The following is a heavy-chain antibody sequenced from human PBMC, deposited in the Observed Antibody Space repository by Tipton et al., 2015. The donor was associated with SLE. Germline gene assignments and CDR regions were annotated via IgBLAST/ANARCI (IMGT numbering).Heavy chain of an antibody. CDR1: GFTFSSHG. Sequence: SLRLSCAASGFTFSSHGMHWVRQAPGKGLEWVAVIWHDGSNKYYADSVKGRFTISRDNSKNTLYLQMNSLRAEDTAVYYCAKGEVTDWFDPWGQGTLVTVSS. D-gene: IGHD2-21*02. V-gene: IGHV3-33*06. CDR3: AKGEVTDWFDP. J-gene: IGHJ5*02. CDR2: IWHDGSNK.